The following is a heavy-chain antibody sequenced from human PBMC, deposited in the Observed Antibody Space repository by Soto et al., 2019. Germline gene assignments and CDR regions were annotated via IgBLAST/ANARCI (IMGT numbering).Heavy chain of an antibody. CDR2: ISSSSSYI. CDR1: GFTFSSYS. V-gene: IGHV3-21*01. J-gene: IGHJ6*03. Sequence: GGSLRLSCAASGFTFSSYSMNWVRQAPGKGLEWVSSISSSSSYIYYADSVKGRFTISRDNAKNSLYLQMNSLRAEDTAVYYCARDQAYPEFVDYYYMDVWGKGTTVTVSS. CDR3: ARDQAYPEFVDYYYMDV. D-gene: IGHD3-10*01.